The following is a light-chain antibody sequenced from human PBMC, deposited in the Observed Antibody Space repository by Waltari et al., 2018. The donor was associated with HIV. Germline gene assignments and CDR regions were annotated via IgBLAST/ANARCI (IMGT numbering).Light chain of an antibody. CDR2: DNN. V-gene: IGLV1-40*01. Sequence: QSVLTQPPSVSGAPGPRVTIACPGTRSNIGAGFDVHWYQQIPGNAPKLLIYDNNIRPSGVPDRFSGSKSDTSASLAITGLQSEDEADYYCQSYDMSQSGSLVFGGGTKLTVL. CDR3: QSYDMSQSGSLV. CDR1: RSNIGAGFD. J-gene: IGLJ2*01.